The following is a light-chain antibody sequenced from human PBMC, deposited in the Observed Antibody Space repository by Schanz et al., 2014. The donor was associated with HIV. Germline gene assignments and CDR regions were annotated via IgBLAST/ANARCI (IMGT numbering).Light chain of an antibody. CDR1: SRDGGGYDY. V-gene: IGLV2-11*01. J-gene: IGLJ3*02. CDR3: SSFAGSNIPWV. Sequence: QSALTQPRSVSGSPGQSVTIACTGTSRDGGGYDYVSWYQQPPGKAPKVMIYDVTNRPSGVSNRFSGSKSGSTASLTVSGLQPEDEADYYCSSFAGSNIPWVFGGGTKLTVL. CDR2: DVT.